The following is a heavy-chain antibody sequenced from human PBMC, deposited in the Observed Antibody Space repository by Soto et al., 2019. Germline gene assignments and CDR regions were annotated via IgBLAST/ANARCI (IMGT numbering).Heavy chain of an antibody. V-gene: IGHV1-69*13. CDR3: ARESRYCSGGSCYFLPGIDY. CDR2: IIPIFGTA. CDR1: GYTFTSYG. Sequence: SVKVSCKASGYTFTSYGISWVRQAPGRGLEWMGGIIPIFGTANYAQKFQGRVTITADESTSTAYMELSSLRSEDTAVYYCARESRYCSGGSCYFLPGIDYWGQGTLVTVSS. D-gene: IGHD2-15*01. J-gene: IGHJ4*02.